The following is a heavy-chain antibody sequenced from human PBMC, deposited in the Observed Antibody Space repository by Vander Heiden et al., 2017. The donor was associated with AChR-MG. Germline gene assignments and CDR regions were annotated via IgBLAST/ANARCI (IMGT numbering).Heavy chain of an antibody. D-gene: IGHD1-7*01. CDR1: GFTSSNAW. V-gene: IGHV3-15*01. Sequence: EVQLVESGGGLVKHGGSLRLSCAAPGFTSSNAWMSWVRQAPGKGLEWVGRIKSKTDGGTTDYAAPLKGRFTISRDDSKNTLYLQMNSLKAEDTAVYYCTIELELYYYYGMDVWGQGTTVTVSS. CDR3: TIELELYYYYGMDV. CDR2: IKSKTDGGTT. J-gene: IGHJ6*02.